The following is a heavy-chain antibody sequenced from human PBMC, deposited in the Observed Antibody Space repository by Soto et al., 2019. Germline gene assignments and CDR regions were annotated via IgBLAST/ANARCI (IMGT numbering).Heavy chain of an antibody. J-gene: IGHJ6*03. D-gene: IGHD2-2*01. Sequence: SETLSLTCTVSGGSISSYYWSWIRQPPGKGLEWIGYIYYSGSTNYNPSLKSRVTISVDTSKNQFSLKLSSVTAADTAVYYCARVKEGYCSSTSCLKDYYYYYMDVWGKGTTVTVSS. CDR3: ARVKEGYCSSTSCLKDYYYYYMDV. CDR1: GGSISSYY. CDR2: IYYSGST. V-gene: IGHV4-59*01.